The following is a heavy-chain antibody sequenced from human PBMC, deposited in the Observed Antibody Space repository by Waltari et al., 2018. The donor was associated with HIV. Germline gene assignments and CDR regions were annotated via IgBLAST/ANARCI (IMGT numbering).Heavy chain of an antibody. D-gene: IGHD2-2*01. CDR1: GYTFTSYY. CDR2: INPSGGSI. J-gene: IGHJ6*02. CDR3: ARGSHCSSTSCYPHYYYGMDV. Sequence: QVQLVQSGAEVKKPGASVKVSCNASGYTFTSYYMHWVRQAPGQGLEWMGIINPSGGSITYAQKFQGRVTMTRDTSTRTVYMEVSSLRSEDTAVYYCARGSHCSSTSCYPHYYYGMDVWGQGTTVTVS. V-gene: IGHV1-46*01.